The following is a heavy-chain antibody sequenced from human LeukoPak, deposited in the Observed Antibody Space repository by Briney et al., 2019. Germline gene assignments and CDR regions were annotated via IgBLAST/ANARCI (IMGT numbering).Heavy chain of an antibody. D-gene: IGHD3-16*01. V-gene: IGHV1-18*01. CDR2: ISAYNGNT. J-gene: IGHJ6*02. Sequence: ASVKVSCKASGYTFTSYGISWVRQAPGQGLEWMGWISAYNGNTNYAQKLQGRVTMTTDTSTSTAYMELRSLRSDDTAVYYCARVKAVGVPVAIDAYFDYGMDVWGQGTTVIVSS. CDR3: ARVKAVGVPVAIDAYFDYGMDV. CDR1: GYTFTSYG.